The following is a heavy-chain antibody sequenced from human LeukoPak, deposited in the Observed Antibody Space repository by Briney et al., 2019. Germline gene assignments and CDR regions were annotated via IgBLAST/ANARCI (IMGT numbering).Heavy chain of an antibody. CDR2: IYYSGST. V-gene: IGHV4-30-4*01. J-gene: IGHJ4*02. CDR1: GGSISSGDYY. D-gene: IGHD3-9*01. CDR3: ARIFYDILTIYFDY. Sequence: PSETLSLTCTVSGGSISSGDYYWSWIRQPPGKGLEWIGYIYYSGSTYYNPFLKSRVTISVDTSKNQFSLKLSSVTAADTAVYYCARIFYDILTIYFDYWGQGTLVTVSS.